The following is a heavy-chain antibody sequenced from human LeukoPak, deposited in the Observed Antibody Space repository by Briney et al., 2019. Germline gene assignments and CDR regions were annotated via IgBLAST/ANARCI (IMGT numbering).Heavy chain of an antibody. V-gene: IGHV4-34*01. CDR2: INHSGST. CDR3: ARVPARPYCSSTSCYVIWFDP. CDR1: GGSFSGYY. J-gene: IGHJ5*02. D-gene: IGHD2-2*01. Sequence: PAETLSLTCAVYGGSFSGYYWSWIRQPPGKGLEWIGEINHSGSTNYNPSLKSRVTISVDTSKNQFSLKLSSVTAADTAVYYCARVPARPYCSSTSCYVIWFDPWGQGTLVTVSS.